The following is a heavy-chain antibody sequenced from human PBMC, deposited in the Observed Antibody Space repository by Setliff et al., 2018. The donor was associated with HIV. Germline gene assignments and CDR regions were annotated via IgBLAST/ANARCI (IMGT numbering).Heavy chain of an antibody. V-gene: IGHV3-15*01. Sequence: GVSLRLSCAASGFTFSNAWMSWVRQAPGKGLEWVGRIKSKGDGGTTDYAAPVKGRFTISRDDSRNTLFLQMNSLKIEDTAVYYCARGRRVSSNYYYYYYMDVWGKGTTVTVSS. CDR1: GFTFSNAW. CDR3: ARGRRVSSNYYYYYYMDV. J-gene: IGHJ6*03. CDR2: IKSKGDGGTT. D-gene: IGHD2-2*01.